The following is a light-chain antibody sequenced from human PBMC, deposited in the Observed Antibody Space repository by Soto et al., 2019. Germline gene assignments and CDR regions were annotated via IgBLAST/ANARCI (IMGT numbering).Light chain of an antibody. CDR1: SSDGGGYNY. CDR2: EIS. V-gene: IGLV2-14*01. CDR3: RSYTASSTLDV. J-gene: IGLJ1*01. Sequence: QSALTQPASVSGSPGQSITISCTGASSDGGGYNYVSWYQQHPGKAPNLMIYEISNRPSGVSNRFSGSKSGNTASLTISGLQAEDEADYYCRSYTASSTLDVFGTGTKLTVL.